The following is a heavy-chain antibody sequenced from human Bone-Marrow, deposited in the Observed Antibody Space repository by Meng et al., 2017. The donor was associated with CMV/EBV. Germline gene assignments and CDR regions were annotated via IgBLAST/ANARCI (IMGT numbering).Heavy chain of an antibody. CDR1: GFIFSNSA. CDR2: ISFDGSNK. J-gene: IGHJ3*02. D-gene: IGHD2/OR15-2a*01. CDR3: ARGFPGI. Sequence: LRPSCAASGFIFSNSAMRWVRQAPGKGLEWVARISFDGSNKYYADSVKGRFTISRDSSKNTVYLQMNSLRPEDTAVYYCARGFPGIWGQGTMVTVSS. V-gene: IGHV3-30*01.